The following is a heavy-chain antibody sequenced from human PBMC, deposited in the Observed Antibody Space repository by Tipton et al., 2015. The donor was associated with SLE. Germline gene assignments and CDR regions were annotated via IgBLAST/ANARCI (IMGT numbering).Heavy chain of an antibody. V-gene: IGHV4-39*01. J-gene: IGHJ4*02. CDR1: GGSISNNGYY. CDR2: IYYTGST. Sequence: TLSLTCTVFGGSISNNGYYWGWIRQPPGKGLEWIGNIYYTGSTYYSPSLESRVTISVDTSKNQFSLNLTSMTAADTGVYYCVRHFSSVASIDYWGQGTLVTVSS. CDR3: VRHFSSVASIDY. D-gene: IGHD3-10*01.